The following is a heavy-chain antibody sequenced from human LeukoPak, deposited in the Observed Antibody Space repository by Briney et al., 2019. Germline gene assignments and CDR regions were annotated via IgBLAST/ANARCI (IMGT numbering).Heavy chain of an antibody. CDR1: GFTVSSYW. J-gene: IGHJ3*01. CDR2: INQDGREK. V-gene: IGHV3-7*05. Sequence: GGSLRLSCAPSGFTVSSYWVTWVRQAPGKGLGWVANINQDGREKYYVDSVKGRFTISRDNAKNSLSLQMNSLTVEDTAVYYCARVLTGIAAAGTDAFDVWGQGTTVTVSS. CDR3: ARVLTGIAAAGTDAFDV. D-gene: IGHD6-13*01.